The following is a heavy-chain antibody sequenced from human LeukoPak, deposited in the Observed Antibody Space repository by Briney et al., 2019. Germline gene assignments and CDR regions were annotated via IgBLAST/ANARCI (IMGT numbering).Heavy chain of an antibody. Sequence: PGGSLRLSCAVSGFTFSSYAMNWVRQAPGKGLEWVSEITGSGVTTYYADSVKGRFTISRDNSKNTLYLQMNSLRAEDTAVYYRAKGTYSSGSPLDYWGQGTLVTVSS. D-gene: IGHD6-19*01. CDR2: ITGSGVTT. J-gene: IGHJ4*02. V-gene: IGHV3-23*01. CDR3: AKGTYSSGSPLDY. CDR1: GFTFSSYA.